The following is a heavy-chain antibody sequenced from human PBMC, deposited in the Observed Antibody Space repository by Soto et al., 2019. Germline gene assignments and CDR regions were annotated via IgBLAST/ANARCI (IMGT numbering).Heavy chain of an antibody. V-gene: IGHV1-69*02. CDR1: GGTFSSYT. CDR3: ASLELGYCSGGSCYTEYFQH. J-gene: IGHJ1*01. D-gene: IGHD2-15*01. Sequence: QVQLVHSGAEVKKPGSSVKVSCTASGGTFSSYTISWVRQAPGQGLEWMGRIIPILGIANYAQKFQGRVTITADKSTSTAYMELSSVRSEDTAVYYCASLELGYCSGGSCYTEYFQHWGQGTLVTVSS. CDR2: IIPILGIA.